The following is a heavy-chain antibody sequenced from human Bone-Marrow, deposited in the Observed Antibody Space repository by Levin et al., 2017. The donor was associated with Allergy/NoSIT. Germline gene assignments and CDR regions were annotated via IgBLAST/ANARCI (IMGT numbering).Heavy chain of an antibody. Sequence: GESLKISCEASGFNFITYAMAWVRQAPGKGLEWVSSLSGSGDGTFYADSVRGRFTISRDNAKNSLTLQMNSLRAEDTAVYYCARGIIGDVRVAHKEAFDIWGQGTMVSVSS. J-gene: IGHJ3*02. V-gene: IGHV3-23*01. D-gene: IGHD2-8*02. CDR1: GFNFITYA. CDR2: LSGSGDGT. CDR3: ARGIIGDVRVAHKEAFDI.